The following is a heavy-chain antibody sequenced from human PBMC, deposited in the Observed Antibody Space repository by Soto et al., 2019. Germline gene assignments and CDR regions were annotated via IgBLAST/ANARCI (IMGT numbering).Heavy chain of an antibody. CDR3: AKDIQKCDQHPFSC. Sequence: GGSLRLSWAASGFTSSSYAMSWVRQAPRKGLEWVSAISGTGGSTYSSNSLKRWFTNSRDNSKNWLSQRMSSLRAEDTPVYYSAKDIQKCDQHPFSCWRKGTL. V-gene: IGHV3-23*01. J-gene: IGHJ4*02. CDR1: GFTSSSYA. CDR2: ISGTGGST. D-gene: IGHD2-15*01.